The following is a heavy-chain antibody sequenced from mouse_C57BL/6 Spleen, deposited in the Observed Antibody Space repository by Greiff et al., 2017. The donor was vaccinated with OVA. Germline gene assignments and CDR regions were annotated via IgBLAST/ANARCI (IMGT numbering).Heavy chain of an antibody. D-gene: IGHD4-1*01. CDR1: GFTFTDYY. CDR3: ARSPGRYAMDY. CDR2: IRNKANGYTT. J-gene: IGHJ4*01. V-gene: IGHV7-3*01. Sequence: EVMLVESGGGLVQPGGSLSLSCAASGFTFTDYYMSWVRQPPGKALEWLGFIRNKANGYTTEYSASVKGRFTISRDNSQSILYLQMNALRAEDSATYYCARSPGRYAMDYWGQGTSVTVSS.